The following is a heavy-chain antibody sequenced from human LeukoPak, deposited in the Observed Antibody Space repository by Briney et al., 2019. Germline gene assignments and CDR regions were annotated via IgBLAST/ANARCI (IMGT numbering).Heavy chain of an antibody. CDR3: ARDRGYYYDSSGYTLDY. CDR1: GFTVSSNY. V-gene: IGHV3-53*01. D-gene: IGHD3-22*01. Sequence: PGGSLRLSCAASGFTVSSNYMSWVRQAPGKGLEWVSVTYSGGSTYYADSVKGRFTISRDNSKNTLYLQMNSLRAEDTAVYYCARDRGYYYDSSGYTLDYWGQGTLVTVSS. J-gene: IGHJ4*02. CDR2: TYSGGST.